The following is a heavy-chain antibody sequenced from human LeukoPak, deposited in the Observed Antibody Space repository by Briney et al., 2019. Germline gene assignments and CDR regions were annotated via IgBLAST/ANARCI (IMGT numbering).Heavy chain of an antibody. CDR1: GGSFSGYY. CDR3: ARSLVDTAMVINGY. J-gene: IGHJ4*02. D-gene: IGHD5-18*01. V-gene: IGHV4-34*01. CDR2: INHSGST. Sequence: SETLSLTCAVYGGSFSGYYWSWIRQPPGKGLEWIGEINHSGSTNYNPSLKSRVTISVDTSKNQFSLKLSSVTAADTAVYYCARSLVDTAMVINGYWGQGTLVTVSS.